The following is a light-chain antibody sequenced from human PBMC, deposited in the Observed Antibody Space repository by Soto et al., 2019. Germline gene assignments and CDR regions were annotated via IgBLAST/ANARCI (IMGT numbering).Light chain of an antibody. Sequence: EIELTQSPGTLSVSPGERATLSCRASQTISSSYLAWYRQQPDQAPSLLIYATSSRATGLPDRCSGSGSGTDFTLSIRRLEHEDSSIYYCQPYCSWTFGQGTKVEIK. CDR3: QPYCSWT. CDR2: ATS. V-gene: IGKV3-20*01. CDR1: QTISSSY. J-gene: IGKJ1*01.